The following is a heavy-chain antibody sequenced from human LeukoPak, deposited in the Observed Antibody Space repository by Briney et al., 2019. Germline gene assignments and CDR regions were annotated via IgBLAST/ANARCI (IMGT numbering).Heavy chain of an antibody. D-gene: IGHD1-1*01. V-gene: IGHV4-59*01. J-gene: IGHJ4*02. CDR2: IYYSGST. CDR3: ARERDLHTPVEFDY. Sequence: TSETLSLTCTVSGGSISSYYWSWIRQPPGKGLEWIGYIYYSGSTNYNPSLKSRVTISVDTSKNQFSLKLSSVTAADTAVYYCARERDLHTPVEFDYWGQGTLVTVSS. CDR1: GGSISSYY.